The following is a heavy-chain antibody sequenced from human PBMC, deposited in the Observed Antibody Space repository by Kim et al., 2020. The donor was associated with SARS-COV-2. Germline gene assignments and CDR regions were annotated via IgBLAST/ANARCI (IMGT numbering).Heavy chain of an antibody. CDR3: ARRLDNWNVVYFDN. Sequence: PGKGLEWIASISFSGSTFYTPSLKSRATISVDTSKNQFSLNLTSVTAADTAVYYCARRLDNWNVVYFDNWGQGTLVRVSS. D-gene: IGHD1-1*01. CDR2: ISFSGST. J-gene: IGHJ4*02. V-gene: IGHV4-30-2*03.